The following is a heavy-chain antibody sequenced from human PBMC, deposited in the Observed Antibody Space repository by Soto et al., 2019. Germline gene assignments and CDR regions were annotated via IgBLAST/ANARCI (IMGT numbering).Heavy chain of an antibody. CDR3: ARDIGYYYASDF. J-gene: IGHJ4*02. CDR1: GFSFSIYN. V-gene: IGHV3-21*01. CDR2: ISSRSTYI. Sequence: GGSLRLSCAASGFSFSIYNMNWVRQAPGKGLEWVSSISSRSTYIFYSDSVKGRFTISRDDAENSLYLQMNSLRAEDTAIYYCARDIGYYYASDFWGQGTLVTVSS. D-gene: IGHD5-18*01.